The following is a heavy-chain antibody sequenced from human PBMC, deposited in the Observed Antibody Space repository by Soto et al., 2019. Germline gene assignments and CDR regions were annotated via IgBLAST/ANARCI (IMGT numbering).Heavy chain of an antibody. CDR2: ISSSSSYI. CDR3: ARDSGVVAPAAMDV. CDR1: GFTFSSYS. J-gene: IGHJ6*02. Sequence: GGSLRLSCAASGFTFSSYSMNWVRQAPGKGLEWVSSISSSSSYIYYADSVKGRFTISRDNAKNSLYLQMNSLRAEDTAVYYCARDSGVVAPAAMDVWGQGTTVTVSS. D-gene: IGHD2-2*01. V-gene: IGHV3-21*01.